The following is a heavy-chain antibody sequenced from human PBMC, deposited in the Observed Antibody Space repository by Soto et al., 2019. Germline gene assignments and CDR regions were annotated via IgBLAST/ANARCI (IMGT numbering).Heavy chain of an antibody. J-gene: IGHJ4*02. CDR3: ARGPAAIDY. CDR1: GGSFSGYY. V-gene: IGHV4-34*01. Sequence: PSETLSLTCAVYGGSFSGYYWSWIRQPPGKGLEWIGEINHSGSTNYNPSLKSRVTISVDTPKNQFSLKLSSVTAADTAVYYCARGPAAIDYWGQGTLVTVSS. CDR2: INHSGST. D-gene: IGHD2-2*01.